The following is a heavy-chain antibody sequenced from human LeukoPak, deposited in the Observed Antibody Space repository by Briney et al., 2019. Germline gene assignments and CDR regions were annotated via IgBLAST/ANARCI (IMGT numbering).Heavy chain of an antibody. D-gene: IGHD3-22*01. CDR1: GGSISSSSYY. Sequence: PSETLSLTCTVSGGSISSSSYYWGWIRQPPGKGLEWIGSIYYSGSTYYNPSLKSRVTISVDTSKNQFSLKLSSVTAADTAVYYCAMRYYFDSSRHSAFDIWGQGTMVTVSS. V-gene: IGHV4-39*01. CDR3: AMRYYFDSSRHSAFDI. CDR2: IYYSGST. J-gene: IGHJ3*02.